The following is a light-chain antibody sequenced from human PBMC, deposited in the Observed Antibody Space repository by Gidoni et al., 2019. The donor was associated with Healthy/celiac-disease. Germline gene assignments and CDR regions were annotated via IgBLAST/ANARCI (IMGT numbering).Light chain of an antibody. Sequence: QSARTQPASVSGSPGQAITISCTGTSSDVGGYNYVSWYHQQPGKAPKLMIYDVSNRPSGVSNRFSGSKSGNTASLTISGLQAEVEADYYCSSYTSSSTPLVFGGGTKLTVL. J-gene: IGLJ3*02. CDR2: DVS. CDR3: SSYTSSSTPLV. V-gene: IGLV2-14*03. CDR1: SSDVGGYNY.